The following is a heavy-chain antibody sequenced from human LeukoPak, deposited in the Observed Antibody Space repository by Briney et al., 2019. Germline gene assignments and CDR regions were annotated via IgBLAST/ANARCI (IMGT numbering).Heavy chain of an antibody. CDR1: GFTFSDYY. V-gene: IGHV3-11*04. D-gene: IGHD4-17*01. CDR2: ISSSGSTI. J-gene: IGHJ2*01. Sequence: PGGSLRLSCAASGFTFSDYYMSWIRQAPGKGLEWVSYISSSGSTIYYADSVKGRFTISRDNAKNSLYLQMNSLRAEDTAVYYCARVIMTTVSRYFDLWGRGTLVTVSS. CDR3: ARVIMTTVSRYFDL.